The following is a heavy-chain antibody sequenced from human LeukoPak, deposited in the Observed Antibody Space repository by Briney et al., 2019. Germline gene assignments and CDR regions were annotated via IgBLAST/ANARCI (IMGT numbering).Heavy chain of an antibody. CDR2: INTNTGNP. J-gene: IGHJ4*02. CDR1: GYSSTNNG. V-gene: IGHV7-4-1*02. CDR3: ARGKAAVVTVFDF. Sequence: ASVKVSCKASGYSSTNNGMNWVRQAPGQGPEWMGWINTNTGNPTYAQGFTGRFVFSLDTSVSTAYLQISSLKAEDTAVYYCARGKAAVVTVFDFWGQGTLVTVSS. D-gene: IGHD5-18*01.